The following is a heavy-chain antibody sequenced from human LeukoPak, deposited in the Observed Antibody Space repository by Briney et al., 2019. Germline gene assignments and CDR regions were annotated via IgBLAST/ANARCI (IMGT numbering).Heavy chain of an antibody. D-gene: IGHD6-19*01. CDR3: ARHKQASSGWFISLDP. CDR1: GGSIADTTYY. Sequence: SETLSLTCTVSGGSIADTTYYWGWIRQSPGKGLEWIGQIYYSGKTYYNPSLTSRVTISVDTSKNQFSLTLTSVTAADTSLYYCARHKQASSGWFISLDPWGQGTLVIVSS. V-gene: IGHV4-39*01. CDR2: IYYSGKT. J-gene: IGHJ5*02.